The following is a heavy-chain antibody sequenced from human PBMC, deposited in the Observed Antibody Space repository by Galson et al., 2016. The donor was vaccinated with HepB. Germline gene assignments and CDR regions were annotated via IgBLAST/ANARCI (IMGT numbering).Heavy chain of an antibody. CDR1: GFSLSTSGVA. CDR2: IYWDDDK. D-gene: IGHD4-17*01. CDR3: AHTTVSKGFDY. V-gene: IGHV2-5*02. Sequence: PALVKPTQTLTLTCTFSGFSLSTSGVAVGWIRQPPGKALEWLALIYWDDDKSYSPSLKTRLTLTKDTSKNQVVLTMTNMDPVDTATYYCAHTTVSKGFDYWGQGALVTVSS. J-gene: IGHJ4*02.